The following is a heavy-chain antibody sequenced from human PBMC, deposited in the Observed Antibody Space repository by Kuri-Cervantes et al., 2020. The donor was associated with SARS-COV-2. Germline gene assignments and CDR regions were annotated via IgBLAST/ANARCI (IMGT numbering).Heavy chain of an antibody. D-gene: IGHD3-10*01. J-gene: IGHJ4*02. CDR2: ICHSGST. V-gene: IGHV4-38-2*01. CDR1: GYSISSGYY. Sequence: SETLSLTCAVSGYSISSGYYWGWIRQPPGKGLEWIGSICHSGSTYYNPSLKSRVTISVDTSKNQFSLKLSSVTAADTAVYYCARVKDWFGEPKFDYWGQGTLVTVSS. CDR3: ARVKDWFGEPKFDY.